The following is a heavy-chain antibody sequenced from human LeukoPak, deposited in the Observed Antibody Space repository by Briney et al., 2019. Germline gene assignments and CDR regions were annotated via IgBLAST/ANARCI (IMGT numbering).Heavy chain of an antibody. D-gene: IGHD1-26*01. V-gene: IGHV1-18*01. CDR1: GYTFTSYG. CDR2: ISPYNGNT. Sequence: GASVKVSCKTSGYTFTSYGISWVRQAPGQGLEWMGWISPYNGNTHYAQKLQGRVTMTTDTSTSTAYMELRSLRSDDTAVYYCASFSGSYADFDYWGQGTLVTVSS. J-gene: IGHJ4*02. CDR3: ASFSGSYADFDY.